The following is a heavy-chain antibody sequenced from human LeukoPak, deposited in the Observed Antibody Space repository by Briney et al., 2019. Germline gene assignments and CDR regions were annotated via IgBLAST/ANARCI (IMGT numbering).Heavy chain of an antibody. D-gene: IGHD6-13*01. CDR3: ARRMSIAAAGIDAFDI. CDR2: IYYSGST. Sequence: SETLSLTCTVSGGSISSYYWSWIRQPPGKGLEWIGYIYYSGSTNYNPSLKSRVTIPVDTSKSQFSLKLSSVTAADTAMYYCARRMSIAAAGIDAFDIWGQGTMVTVSS. CDR1: GGSISSYY. V-gene: IGHV4-59*08. J-gene: IGHJ3*02.